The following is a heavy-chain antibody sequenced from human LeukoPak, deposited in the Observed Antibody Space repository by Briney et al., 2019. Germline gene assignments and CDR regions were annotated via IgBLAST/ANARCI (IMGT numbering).Heavy chain of an antibody. J-gene: IGHJ4*02. Sequence: GGSLRLSCEASGFTFNSSAMSWVRQTPGKGPEWVSAISGSGGVTYYADSVKGRFTISSDNSKNTLYLQMNSLRAEDTAVYYCAKGSSKYDYWGQGTLVTVSS. CDR3: AKGSSKYDY. CDR1: GFTFNSSA. V-gene: IGHV3-23*01. CDR2: ISGSGGVT.